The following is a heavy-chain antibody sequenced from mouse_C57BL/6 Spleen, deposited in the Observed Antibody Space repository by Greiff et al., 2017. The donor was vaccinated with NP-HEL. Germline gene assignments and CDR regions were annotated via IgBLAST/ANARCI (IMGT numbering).Heavy chain of an antibody. CDR2: IYPGSGNT. CDR3: AGGNYEYFDV. CDR1: GYSFTSYY. V-gene: IGHV1-66*01. D-gene: IGHD2-1*01. J-gene: IGHJ1*03. Sequence: VQLQESGPELVKPGASVKISCKASGYSFTSYYIHWVKQRPGQGLEWIGWIYPGSGNTKYNEKFKGKATLTADTSSSTAYMQLSSLTSEDSAVYYCAGGNYEYFDVWGTGTTVTVSS.